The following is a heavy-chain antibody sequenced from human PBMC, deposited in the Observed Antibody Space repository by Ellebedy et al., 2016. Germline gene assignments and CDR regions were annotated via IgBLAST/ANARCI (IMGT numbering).Heavy chain of an antibody. CDR3: ARDINVNWGGSVDY. J-gene: IGHJ4*02. CDR2: INPGGGYT. V-gene: IGHV1-46*03. CDR1: GYTFTSYY. Sequence: ASVKVSXXTSGYTFTSYYMHWVRQAPGQGLEWMGIINPGGGYTSYAQKFQGRVTVTRDTSTSTVYMELSSLTSEDTAVYYCARDINVNWGGSVDYWGQGTLVTVSS. D-gene: IGHD7-27*01.